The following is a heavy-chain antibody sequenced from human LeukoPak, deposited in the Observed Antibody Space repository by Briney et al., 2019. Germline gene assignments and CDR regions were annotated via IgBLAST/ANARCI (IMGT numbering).Heavy chain of an antibody. V-gene: IGHV3-53*01. D-gene: IGHD3-22*01. J-gene: IGHJ4*02. CDR2: LYNAGST. Sequence: GGSLRLSCVASGFIVSNNYMSWVRQAPGKGLERASVLYNAGSTYYADSVKGRFTISRDNSKNTLYLQMYSLRAEDTAVYYCASLKGLFDYFDYWGQGILVTVYS. CDR1: GFIVSNNY. CDR3: ASLKGLFDYFDY.